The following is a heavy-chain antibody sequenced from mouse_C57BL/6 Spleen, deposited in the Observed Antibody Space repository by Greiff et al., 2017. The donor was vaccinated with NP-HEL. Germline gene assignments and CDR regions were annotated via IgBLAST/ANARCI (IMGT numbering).Heavy chain of an antibody. V-gene: IGHV2-6*01. J-gene: IGHJ3*01. CDR1: GFSLTSYG. CDR3: ASAVFAY. Sequence: VKLMESGPGLVAPSQTLSITCTVSGFSLTSYGVDWVRQSPGKGLEWLGVIWGVGSTNCNSALKSRLSISKDNSKSQVFLKMNSLQTDDTAMYYCASAVFAYWGQGTLVTVSA. CDR2: IWGVGST.